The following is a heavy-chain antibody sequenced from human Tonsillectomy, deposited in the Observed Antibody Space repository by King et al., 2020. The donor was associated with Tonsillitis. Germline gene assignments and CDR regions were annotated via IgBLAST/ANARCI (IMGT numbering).Heavy chain of an antibody. D-gene: IGHD6-19*01. CDR2: IKQDGSDS. CDR1: GFTLSSYW. CDR3: ARETTDTSGWFLDS. V-gene: IGHV3-7*03. Sequence: VQLVESGGGLVQPGGSLRLSCAASGFTLSSYWMSWVRQAPGKGLEWVADIKQDGSDSYFADSLKGRFTISRDNAKNSLYLKINSLRAEDTAFYYCARETTDTSGWFLDSWGQGTLVTVSS. J-gene: IGHJ4*02.